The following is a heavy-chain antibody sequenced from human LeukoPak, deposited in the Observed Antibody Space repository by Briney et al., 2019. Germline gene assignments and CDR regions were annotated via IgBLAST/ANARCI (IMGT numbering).Heavy chain of an antibody. CDR2: IRSEANSYAT. J-gene: IGHJ4*02. V-gene: IGHV3-73*01. CDR3: VRPGYYGSAY. D-gene: IGHD3-10*01. Sequence: QSGGSLRLSCAASGSTLSGSDMHWVRQASGKGLEWVGHIRSEANSYATAYAASVKGRFTISRDDSKSTAYLQMNSLKTEDTAVYYCVRPGYYGSAYWGQGTLVTVSS. CDR1: GSTLSGSD.